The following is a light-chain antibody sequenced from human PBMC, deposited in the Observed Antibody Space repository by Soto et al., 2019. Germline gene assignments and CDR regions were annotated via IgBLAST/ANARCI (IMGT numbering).Light chain of an antibody. CDR1: QSIRSY. Sequence: IQMTQSPSSLSASLGDSVTIXXRASQSIRSYLNCYQQKPGKAPNLXXYAASGLQTGVPSRFSGSGSGTDFTLSISSLQREDFATYYCQQSYITPPGTFGQGTKVDIK. CDR3: QQSYITPPGT. CDR2: AAS. V-gene: IGKV1-39*01. J-gene: IGKJ1*01.